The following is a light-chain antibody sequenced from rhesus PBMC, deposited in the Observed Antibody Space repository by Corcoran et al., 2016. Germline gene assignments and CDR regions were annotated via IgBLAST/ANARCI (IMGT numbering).Light chain of an antibody. CDR2: AAS. V-gene: IGKV1-22*01. CDR1: QGISRW. Sequence: DIQMTQSPSSLSASVGDRVTITCQASQGISRWLAWYQQKPGKAHKLLFYAASSLQSGVPSRFSGSGSGTDFTLTISSLQPEDFATYYCLQYSSSPYSFGQGTKVEIK. J-gene: IGKJ2*01. CDR3: LQYSSSPYS.